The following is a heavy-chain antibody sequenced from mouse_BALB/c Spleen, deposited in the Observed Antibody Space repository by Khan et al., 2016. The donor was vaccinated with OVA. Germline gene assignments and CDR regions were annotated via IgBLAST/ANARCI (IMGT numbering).Heavy chain of an antibody. J-gene: IGHJ4*01. CDR3: ARDRGLGRAMDY. V-gene: IGHV2-6-7*01. Sequence: QVQLKESGPGLVAPSQSLSITCTVSGFSLTGYGVNWVRQPPGKGLEWLGMIWGEGSTDYNSALKSRLSISKDNSKSQVFLKMNSLQTDDTATYYCARDRGLGRAMDYWGQGTSVTVSS. D-gene: IGHD4-1*01. CDR1: GFSLTGYG. CDR2: IWGEGST.